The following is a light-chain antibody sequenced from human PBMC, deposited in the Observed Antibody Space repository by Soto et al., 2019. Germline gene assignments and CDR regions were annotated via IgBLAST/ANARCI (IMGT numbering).Light chain of an antibody. CDR3: QRYKSYSYT. CDR1: ESISNW. Sequence: DLQMTQSPSILSASVGDRVAITCRASESISNWLAWYQQKPGKAPKVLIYDASRLQSGVPERFSGSGSGTEFTLTISSLQADDISTYYCQRYKSYSYTFGQGTNLEI. CDR2: DAS. V-gene: IGKV1-5*01. J-gene: IGKJ2*01.